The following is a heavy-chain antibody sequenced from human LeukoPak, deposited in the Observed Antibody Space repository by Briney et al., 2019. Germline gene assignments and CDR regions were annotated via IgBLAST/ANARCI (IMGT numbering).Heavy chain of an antibody. CDR1: GGSISTYY. D-gene: IGHD3-10*01. V-gene: IGHV4-4*07. CDR2: IYTSGRT. J-gene: IGHJ4*02. Sequence: SESLSLTCTVSGGSISTYYCSWIRQPAGKGLEWIGRIYTSGRTNYNPSLKSRVTMSVETSKNQLSLKLSSVTAEDTAVYYCARDFGKYGDYLDYWGQGTLVTVSS. CDR3: ARDFGKYGDYLDY.